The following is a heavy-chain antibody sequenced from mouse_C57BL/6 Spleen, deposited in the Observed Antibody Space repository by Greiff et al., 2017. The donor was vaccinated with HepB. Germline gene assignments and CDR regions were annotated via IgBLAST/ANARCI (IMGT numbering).Heavy chain of an antibody. Sequence: VQLKESVAELVRPGASVKLSCTASGFNIKNTYMHWVKQRPEQGLEWIGRIDPANGNTKYAPKFQGKATITADTSSNTAYLQLSSLTSEDTAIYYCAHYYGSSSYWYFDVWGTGTTVTVSS. CDR2: IDPANGNT. D-gene: IGHD1-1*01. CDR3: AHYYGSSSYWYFDV. V-gene: IGHV14-3*01. CDR1: GFNIKNTY. J-gene: IGHJ1*03.